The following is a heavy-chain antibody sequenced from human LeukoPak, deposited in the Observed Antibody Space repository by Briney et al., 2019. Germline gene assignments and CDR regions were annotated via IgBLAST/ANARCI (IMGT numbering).Heavy chain of an antibody. V-gene: IGHV3-23*01. J-gene: IGHJ4*02. CDR2: IFPSGGEI. CDR3: ARHVPPDY. CDR1: GFTFSTFA. Sequence: GGSLRLSCAASGFTFSTFAMIWVRQPPGKGLEWVSSIFPSGGEIHYADSVRGRFTISRDNSKSTLSLQMTSLRAEDTAIYYCARHVPPDYWGQGTLVTVSS.